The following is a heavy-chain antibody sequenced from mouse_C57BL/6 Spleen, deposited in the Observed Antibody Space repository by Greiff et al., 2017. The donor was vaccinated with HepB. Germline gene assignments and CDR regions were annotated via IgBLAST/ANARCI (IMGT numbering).Heavy chain of an antibody. J-gene: IGHJ1*03. CDR3: ARHGIYYYGSIDV. CDR1: GFTFSDYY. V-gene: IGHV5-12*01. Sequence: EVQVVESGGGLVQPGGSLKLSCAASGFTFSDYYMYWVRQTPEKRLEWVAYISNGGGSTYYPDTVKGRFTISRDNAKNTLYLQMSRLKSEDTAMYYCARHGIYYYGSIDVWGTGTTVTVSS. CDR2: ISNGGGST. D-gene: IGHD1-1*01.